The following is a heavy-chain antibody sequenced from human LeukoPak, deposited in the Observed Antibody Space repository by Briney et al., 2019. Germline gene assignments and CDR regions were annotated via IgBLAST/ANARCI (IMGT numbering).Heavy chain of an antibody. J-gene: IGHJ4*02. Sequence: GGSLRLSCAASGFTFSSYWMHWVRQAPGKGLVWVSRINIDGSSTTYADSVKGRFTISRDNAKNTLYLQMDSLRAEDTAVYYCGRGPPFDQAIDYWGQGTLVTVSS. CDR2: INIDGSST. CDR1: GFTFSSYW. V-gene: IGHV3-74*01. D-gene: IGHD2/OR15-2a*01. CDR3: GRGPPFDQAIDY.